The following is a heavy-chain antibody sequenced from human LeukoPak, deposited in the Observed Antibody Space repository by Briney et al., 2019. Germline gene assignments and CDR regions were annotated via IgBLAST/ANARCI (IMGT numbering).Heavy chain of an antibody. V-gene: IGHV3-43*02. CDR3: ATHSLDCSGGSCYSFVAFDI. D-gene: IGHD2-15*01. Sequence: PGGSLRLPCAASGFTFDDYAMYWVRQAPGKGLEWVSLISGDGGSTYYADSLKGRFTISRDNSKNSLYLQMNSLRTEDTALYYCATHSLDCSGGSCYSFVAFDIWGQGTMVTVSS. CDR2: ISGDGGST. CDR1: GFTFDDYA. J-gene: IGHJ3*02.